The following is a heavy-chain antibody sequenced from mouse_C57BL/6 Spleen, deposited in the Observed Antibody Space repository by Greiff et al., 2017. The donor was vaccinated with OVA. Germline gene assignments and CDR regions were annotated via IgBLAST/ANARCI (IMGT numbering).Heavy chain of an antibody. J-gene: IGHJ2*01. CDR2: INPNNGGT. D-gene: IGHD3-2*02. CDR3: ARGQLRRYYFDY. Sequence: VQLQQSGPELVKPGASVKMSCKASGYTFTDYNMHWVKQSHGKSLEWIGYINPNNGGTSYNQKFKGKATLTVNKSSSTAYMELRSLTSEDSAVYYCARGQLRRYYFDYWGQGTTLTVSS. CDR1: GYTFTDYN. V-gene: IGHV1-22*01.